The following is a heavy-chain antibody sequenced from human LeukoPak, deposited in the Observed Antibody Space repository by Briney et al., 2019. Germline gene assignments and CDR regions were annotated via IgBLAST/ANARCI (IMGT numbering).Heavy chain of an antibody. CDR2: FDPEDGET. J-gene: IGHJ4*02. CDR1: GYTLTELS. Sequence: ASVKVSCKVSGYTLTELSMHWVRQAPGKGLEWMGGFDPEDGETMYAQKFQGRVTMTEDTSTDTAYMDLSSLRSEDTAVYYCATMGVYYYDSRDHWDQGTLVPVSS. D-gene: IGHD3-22*01. CDR3: ATMGVYYYDSRDH. V-gene: IGHV1-24*01.